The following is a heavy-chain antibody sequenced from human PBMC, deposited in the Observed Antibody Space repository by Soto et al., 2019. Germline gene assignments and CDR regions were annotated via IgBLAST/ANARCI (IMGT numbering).Heavy chain of an antibody. CDR2: IHHSGTT. V-gene: IGHV4-30-4*01. J-gene: IGHJ6*02. Sequence: QVQLQESGPGLVKPSQTLSLTCTVSGDSISSGTNFWSWIRQPPGKALEWMGFIHHSGTTFYNPSLTSRVMISGDTSENKISLKMTSLTAADTAVYYCARARGYCSGPRCSLFYFYGLDVWGQGTKVSVSS. D-gene: IGHD2-15*01. CDR3: ARARGYCSGPRCSLFYFYGLDV. CDR1: GDSISSGTNF.